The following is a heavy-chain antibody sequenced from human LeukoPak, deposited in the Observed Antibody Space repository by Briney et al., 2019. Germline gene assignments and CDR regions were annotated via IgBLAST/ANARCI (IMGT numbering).Heavy chain of an antibody. D-gene: IGHD6-13*01. V-gene: IGHV3-7*01. CDR2: IKQDGSEK. CDR1: GFTFSSYW. CDR3: ARDSQLVRVVGAGNYGMDV. J-gene: IGHJ6*02. Sequence: GGSLRLSCAASGFTFSSYWMSWVRQAPGKGLEWVANIKQDGSEKYYVDSVKGRFTISRDDAKNSLYLQMNSLRAEDTAVYYCARDSQLVRVVGAGNYGMDVWGQGTTVTVSS.